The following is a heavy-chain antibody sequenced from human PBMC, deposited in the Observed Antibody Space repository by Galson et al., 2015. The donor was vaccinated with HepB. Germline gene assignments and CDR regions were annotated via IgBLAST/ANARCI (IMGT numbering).Heavy chain of an antibody. Sequence: SVKVSCKASGGTFSSYPINWVRQAPGQGLEWMGSIIPIFGLTNYAQNFQGRLTITADESTTTAFMELSSLRSEDTAVYYCARPGKIVTTAGLQFQYWGQGTPVTVSS. CDR1: GGTFSSYP. CDR2: IIPIFGLT. D-gene: IGHD5-12*01. J-gene: IGHJ4*02. CDR3: ARPGKIVTTAGLQFQY. V-gene: IGHV1-69*13.